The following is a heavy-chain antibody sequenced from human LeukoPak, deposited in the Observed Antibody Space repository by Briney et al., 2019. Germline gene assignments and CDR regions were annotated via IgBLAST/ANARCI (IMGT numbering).Heavy chain of an antibody. CDR2: IYYRGST. V-gene: IGHV4-61*01. Sequence: PSETLSLTCTVSGGSVSSGSYYWSWIRQPPGKGLEWIGYIYYRGSTNYNPSLKSRVTISVDTSKNPFSLKLSSVTPADTAVYYCASVWRFSSGDPCSGIWGQGTLVTVSS. CDR3: ASVWRFSSGDPCSGI. J-gene: IGHJ1*01. D-gene: IGHD2-15*01. CDR1: GGSVSSGSYY.